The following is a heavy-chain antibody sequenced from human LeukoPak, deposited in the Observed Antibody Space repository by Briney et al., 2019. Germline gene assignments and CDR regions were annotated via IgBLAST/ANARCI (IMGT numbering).Heavy chain of an antibody. CDR1: GFTFSSYA. Sequence: GGSLRLSCAASGFTFSSYAMSWVRQAPGKGLEWVSAISGSGGSTYYADSVKGRFTISRDNSKNTLYLQMNSLRAEDTAVYYCASELRYFDWFTGGARYNWFDPWGQGTLVTVSS. CDR3: ASELRYFDWFTGGARYNWFDP. D-gene: IGHD3-9*01. J-gene: IGHJ5*02. CDR2: ISGSGGST. V-gene: IGHV3-23*01.